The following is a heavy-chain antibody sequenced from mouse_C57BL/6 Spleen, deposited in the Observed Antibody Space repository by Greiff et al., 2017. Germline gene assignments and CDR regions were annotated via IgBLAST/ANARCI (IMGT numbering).Heavy chain of an antibody. D-gene: IGHD2-12*01. CDR1: GYTFTSYW. CDR2: IDPSDSYT. Sequence: QVQLQQPGAELVKPGASVKLSCKASGYTFTSYWMQWVKERPGQGLEWIGEIDPSDSYTKYTQKFKGKATLTVDTSSSTAYMQLSSLTSEDSAVYYCARLDSRNYAMDYWGQGTSVTVSS. V-gene: IGHV1-50*01. J-gene: IGHJ4*01. CDR3: ARLDSRNYAMDY.